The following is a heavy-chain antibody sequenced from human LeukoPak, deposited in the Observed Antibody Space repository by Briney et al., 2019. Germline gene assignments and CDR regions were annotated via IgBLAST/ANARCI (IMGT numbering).Heavy chain of an antibody. V-gene: IGHV3-15*01. CDR3: TTGLGPYYYGSGSYPDYYYYGMDV. Sequence: GGSLRLSCAASGFTFRNAWMSWVRQAPGKGLEWVGRIKSKTDGGTTDYAAPVKGRFTISRDDSKNTLYLQMNSLKTEDTAVYYCTTGLGPYYYGSGSYPDYYYYGMDVWGKGTTVTVSS. CDR2: IKSKTDGGTT. D-gene: IGHD3-10*01. CDR1: GFTFRNAW. J-gene: IGHJ6*04.